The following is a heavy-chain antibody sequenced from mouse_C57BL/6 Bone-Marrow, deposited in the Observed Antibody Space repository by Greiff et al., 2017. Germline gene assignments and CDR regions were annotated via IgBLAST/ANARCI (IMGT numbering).Heavy chain of an antibody. CDR3: TLSYGGSSPYWYVDV. V-gene: IGHV1-5*01. Sequence: EVQLQQSGTVLARPGASVKMSCKTSGYTFTSYWMHWVKQRPGQGLEWIGAIYPGNSDTSYNQKFKGKAKLTAVTSASTAYMELSSLTNEDSAVXYCTLSYGGSSPYWYVDVWGTGTTVTVSS. J-gene: IGHJ1*03. D-gene: IGHD1-1*01. CDR2: IYPGNSDT. CDR1: GYTFTSYW.